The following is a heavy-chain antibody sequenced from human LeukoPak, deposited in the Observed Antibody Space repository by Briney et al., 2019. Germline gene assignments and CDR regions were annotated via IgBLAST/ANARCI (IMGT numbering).Heavy chain of an antibody. CDR2: IWYGGSNK. Sequence: GGSLRLSCAASGFTFSSYGMHWVRQAPGKGLEWVAVIWYGGSNKYYADSVKGRFTISRDNAKNSLYLQMNSLRAEDTALYYCAKDIAVAGMTFWYFDLWGRGTLVTVSS. J-gene: IGHJ2*01. CDR3: AKDIAVAGMTFWYFDL. D-gene: IGHD6-19*01. V-gene: IGHV3-33*03. CDR1: GFTFSSYG.